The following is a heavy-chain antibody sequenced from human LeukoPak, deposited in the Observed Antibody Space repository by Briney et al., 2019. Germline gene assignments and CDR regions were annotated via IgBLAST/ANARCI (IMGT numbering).Heavy chain of an antibody. CDR1: GYTFTSYG. Sequence: ASVKVSCKASGYTFTSYGISWVRQAPGQGLEWMGWISAYNGNTNYAQKLQGRVTMTTDTSTSTAYMELRSLRSDDMAVYYCARGGGIDNYYDSSGYKDAFDIWGQGTMVTVSS. CDR3: ARGGGIDNYYDSSGYKDAFDI. CDR2: ISAYNGNT. D-gene: IGHD3-22*01. V-gene: IGHV1-18*03. J-gene: IGHJ3*02.